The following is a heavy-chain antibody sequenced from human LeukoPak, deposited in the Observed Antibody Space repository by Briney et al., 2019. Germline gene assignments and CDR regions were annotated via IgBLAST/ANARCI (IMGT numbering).Heavy chain of an antibody. V-gene: IGHV3-9*03. J-gene: IGHJ3*02. Sequence: GGSLRLSCAASGFTFDDYAMHWVWQAPGKGLEWVSGISWNSGSIGYADSVKGRFTISRDNAKNSLYLQMNSLRAEDMALYYCAKDRGYYDSSANAFDIWGQGTMVTVSS. D-gene: IGHD3-22*01. CDR3: AKDRGYYDSSANAFDI. CDR1: GFTFDDYA. CDR2: ISWNSGSI.